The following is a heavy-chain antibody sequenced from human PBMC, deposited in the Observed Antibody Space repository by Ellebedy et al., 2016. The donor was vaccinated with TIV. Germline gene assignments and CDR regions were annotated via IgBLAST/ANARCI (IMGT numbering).Heavy chain of an antibody. CDR2: MFHSGST. CDR3: ARDQSGDLDY. CDR1: GSSISSGYY. V-gene: IGHV4-38-2*02. D-gene: IGHD7-27*01. J-gene: IGHJ4*02. Sequence: MPSETLSLTCSVSGSSISSGYYWGWIRRPPGRGLEWIGSMFHSGSTYYSPSLKSRFTISVDTSKNQLSLRLSSVTAADTAVYYCARDQSGDLDYWGQGTLVTVSS.